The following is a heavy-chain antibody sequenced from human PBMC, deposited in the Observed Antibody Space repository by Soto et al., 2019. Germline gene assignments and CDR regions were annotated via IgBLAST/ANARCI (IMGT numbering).Heavy chain of an antibody. CDR2: INAGNGNT. J-gene: IGHJ4*02. CDR3: ARDAGSSSFDY. D-gene: IGHD6-6*01. Sequence: ASVKVSCKASGYTFTSYAMHWVRQAPGQRLEWMGWINAGNGNTKYSQKFRGRVTITRDTSASTAYMELGSLRSEDTAVYYCARDAGSSSFDYWGQGTLVTVSS. CDR1: GYTFTSYA. V-gene: IGHV1-3*01.